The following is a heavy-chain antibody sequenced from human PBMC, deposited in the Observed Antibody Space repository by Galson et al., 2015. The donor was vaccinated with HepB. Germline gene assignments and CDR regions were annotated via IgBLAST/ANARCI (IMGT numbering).Heavy chain of an antibody. Sequence: SLRLSCAASGFTLSSYAMHWVRQAPGKGLEWVAVISYDGSNKYYADSVKGRFTISRDNSKNTLYLQMNSLRAEDTAVYYCAGVFGVGPFDYWGQGTLVTVSS. J-gene: IGHJ4*02. V-gene: IGHV3-30-3*01. CDR1: GFTLSSYA. CDR2: ISYDGSNK. D-gene: IGHD3-3*01. CDR3: AGVFGVGPFDY.